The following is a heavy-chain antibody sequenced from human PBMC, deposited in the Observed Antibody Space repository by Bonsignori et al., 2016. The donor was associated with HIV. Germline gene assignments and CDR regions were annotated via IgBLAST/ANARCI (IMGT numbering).Heavy chain of an antibody. Sequence: WIRQSPSRGLEWLGRTYYRSKWYNDYAVSVKSRITINPDTSKNQFSLQLNSVTPEDTAVYYCARSHYYFDYWGQGTLVTVSS. CDR2: TYYRSKWYN. J-gene: IGHJ4*02. V-gene: IGHV6-1*01. CDR3: ARSHYYFDY.